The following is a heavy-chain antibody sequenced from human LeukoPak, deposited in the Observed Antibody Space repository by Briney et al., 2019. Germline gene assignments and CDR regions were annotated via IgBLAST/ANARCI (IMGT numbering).Heavy chain of an antibody. D-gene: IGHD3-3*01. CDR3: ARDREDFWSGYFYYFDY. Sequence: ASVKVSCKASGYTFTSYGISWVRQAPGQGLEWMGWISAYNGNTNYAQKLQGRVTMTTDTSTSTAYMELRSLRSDDTAAYYCARDREDFWSGYFYYFDYWGQGTLVTVSS. CDR2: ISAYNGNT. CDR1: GYTFTSYG. J-gene: IGHJ4*02. V-gene: IGHV1-18*01.